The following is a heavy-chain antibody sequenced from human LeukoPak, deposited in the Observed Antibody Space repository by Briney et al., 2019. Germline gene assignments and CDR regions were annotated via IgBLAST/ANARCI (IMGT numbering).Heavy chain of an antibody. CDR1: GFTFSSYD. Sequence: GGSLRLSCAASGFTFSSYDMNWVRQAPGKGLEWVSSISSSSIYIYYADSVKGRVTISRDNAKNSLYLQMNSLRAEDTALYYCAKSRSGYPRVDGFDIWGQGTMVTVSS. J-gene: IGHJ3*02. CDR2: ISSSSIYI. D-gene: IGHD3-3*01. V-gene: IGHV3-21*04. CDR3: AKSRSGYPRVDGFDI.